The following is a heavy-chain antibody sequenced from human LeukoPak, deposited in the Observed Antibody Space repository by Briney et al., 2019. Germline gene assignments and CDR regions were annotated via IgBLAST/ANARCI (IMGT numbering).Heavy chain of an antibody. CDR2: IYYSGIT. V-gene: IGHV4-59*08. Sequence: SETLSLTCTVSGGSIRSYYWSWIRQSPGKGLDWIGYIYYSGITNYNPSLKSRVTISVDTSKNQFSLKLSSVTAADTAVYYCARVQPYDYDDYWGQGTLVTVSS. D-gene: IGHD2-2*01. J-gene: IGHJ4*02. CDR1: GGSIRSYY. CDR3: ARVQPYDYDDY.